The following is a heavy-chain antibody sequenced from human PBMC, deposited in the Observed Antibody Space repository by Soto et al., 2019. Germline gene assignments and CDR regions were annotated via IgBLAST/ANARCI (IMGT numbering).Heavy chain of an antibody. CDR1: GYTFTSYC. J-gene: IGHJ4*02. CDR2: IYPADSDT. V-gene: IGHV5-51*01. Sequence: PGESLKIAGKGSGYTFTSYCIGWVRQLPGKGLEWMAIIYPADSDTRYSPSFQGQVTISADKSISTAYLQWSSLRASDTAMYFCARAYGKYFDYWGQGTLVTVS. D-gene: IGHD3-10*01. CDR3: ARAYGKYFDY.